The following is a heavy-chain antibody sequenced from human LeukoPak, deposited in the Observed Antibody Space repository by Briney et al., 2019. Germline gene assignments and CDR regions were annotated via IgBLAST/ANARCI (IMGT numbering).Heavy chain of an antibody. CDR3: ARWRTGDKYFQH. J-gene: IGHJ1*01. D-gene: IGHD3/OR15-3a*01. CDR1: GGSISSSSYY. V-gene: IGHV4-39*01. Sequence: PSETLSLTCTVSGGSISSSSYYWGWIRQPPGKGLEWIGSIYYSGSTYYNPSLKSRVTISVDTSKNQFSLKLSSVTAADTAVYYCARWRTGDKYFQHWGQGTLVTVSS. CDR2: IYYSGST.